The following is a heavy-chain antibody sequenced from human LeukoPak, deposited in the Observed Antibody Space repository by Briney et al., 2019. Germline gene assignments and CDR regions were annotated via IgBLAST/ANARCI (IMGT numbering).Heavy chain of an antibody. Sequence: SETLSLTCTVSGGSISSGDYYWSWIRQPPGKGLEWIGYIYYSGSTYYNPSLKSRVTISVDTSKNQFSLKLSSVTAADTAVYYCARGSLVSGGSVKNWFDPWGQGTLVTVSS. CDR2: IYYSGST. CDR1: GGSISSGDYY. V-gene: IGHV4-30-4*01. CDR3: ARGSLVSGGSVKNWFDP. J-gene: IGHJ5*02. D-gene: IGHD2-15*01.